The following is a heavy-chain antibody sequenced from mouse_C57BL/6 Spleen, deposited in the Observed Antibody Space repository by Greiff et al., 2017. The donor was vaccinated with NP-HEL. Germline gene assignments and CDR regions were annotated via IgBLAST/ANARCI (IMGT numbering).Heavy chain of an antibody. CDR3: ARRGYVYFDY. V-gene: IGHV1-50*01. Sequence: QVQLQQPRAELVKPGASVKLSCKASGYTFTSYWMQWVKQRPGQGLEWIGEIDPSDSYTNYNQKFKGKATLTVDTSSSTAYMQLSSLTSEDSAVYYCARRGYVYFDYWGQGTTLTVSS. D-gene: IGHD2-2*01. J-gene: IGHJ2*01. CDR2: IDPSDSYT. CDR1: GYTFTSYW.